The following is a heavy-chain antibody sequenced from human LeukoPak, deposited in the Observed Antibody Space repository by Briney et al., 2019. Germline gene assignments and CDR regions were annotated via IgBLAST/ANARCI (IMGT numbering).Heavy chain of an antibody. V-gene: IGHV3-23*01. D-gene: IGHD3-22*01. CDR3: AKGSGYSFEY. CDR1: GFTFSSSA. J-gene: IGHJ4*02. Sequence: GGSLRLFCAASGFTFSSSAMRWVRQAPGKGLEWVSCVSASGGTTYYADSVKGRFTISRDNSKNTLYLQMNSLRAEDTALYYCAKGSGYSFEYWGQGTLVTVSS. CDR2: VSASGGTT.